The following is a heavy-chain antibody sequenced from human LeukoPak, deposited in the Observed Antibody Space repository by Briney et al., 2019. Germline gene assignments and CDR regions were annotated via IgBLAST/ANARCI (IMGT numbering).Heavy chain of an antibody. Sequence: GESLKISSKGSGYSFTSYWFSWVRQMPAEGVEWMGSIYPCDAYTTYSPSFQGQVTISADKSISTAYLQWRSLKASDTAMYYCARRSGSDALDIWGQGKMVTVSS. CDR3: ARRSGSDALDI. CDR1: GYSFTSYW. V-gene: IGHV5-51*01. D-gene: IGHD3-10*01. J-gene: IGHJ3*02. CDR2: IYPCDAYT.